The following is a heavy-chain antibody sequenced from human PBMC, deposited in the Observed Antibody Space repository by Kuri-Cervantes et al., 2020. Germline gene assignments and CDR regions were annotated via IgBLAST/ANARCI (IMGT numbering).Heavy chain of an antibody. CDR3: ARGYCSSTSCHSYYYYGMDV. D-gene: IGHD2-2*01. Sequence: GGSRRLSCAASGFTSSSYAMHWVRQAPGKGLEWVAVISYDGSNKYYADSVKGRFTISRDNSKNTLYLQMNSLRAEDTAVYYCARGYCSSTSCHSYYYYGMDVWGQGTTVTVSS. V-gene: IGHV3-30-3*01. CDR2: ISYDGSNK. J-gene: IGHJ6*02. CDR1: GFTSSSYA.